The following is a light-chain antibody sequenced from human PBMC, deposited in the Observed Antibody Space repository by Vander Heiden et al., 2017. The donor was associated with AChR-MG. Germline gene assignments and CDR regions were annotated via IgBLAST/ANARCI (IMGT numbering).Light chain of an antibody. CDR2: AAS. Sequence: IQLTQSPSSLSASVGDRVTITCRASQDIGSYLAWYQQKSGRAPKVLIYAASSLQSGVPSRFSGGGSGTDFTLTISGLQPDDFATYYCQQLKVYPYAFGQGTKLDVK. V-gene: IGKV1-9*01. J-gene: IGKJ2*01. CDR3: QQLKVYPYA. CDR1: QDIGSY.